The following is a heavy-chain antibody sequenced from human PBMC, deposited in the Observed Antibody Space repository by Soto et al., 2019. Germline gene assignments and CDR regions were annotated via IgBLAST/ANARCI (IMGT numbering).Heavy chain of an antibody. CDR2: ITSGGTI. Sequence: EVQVVESGGGSVQPGGSLRLSCAVSGFTFSSYEMSWVRQAPGKGLEWVSYITSGGTIYYADSVKGRFTISRDNAKNSLYLQMNSLRAEDTALYYCARVMYATWSSFDSWGKGTLVTVSS. J-gene: IGHJ4*02. V-gene: IGHV3-48*03. D-gene: IGHD1-26*01. CDR3: ARVMYATWSSFDS. CDR1: GFTFSSYE.